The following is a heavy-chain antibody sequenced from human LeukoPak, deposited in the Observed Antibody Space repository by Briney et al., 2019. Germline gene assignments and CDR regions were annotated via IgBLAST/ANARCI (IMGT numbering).Heavy chain of an antibody. Sequence: GASVKVSCKASGYTFNSYDVYWVRQATGQGLEWLGWMNPNSGNTGYAEKFQGRLTMTMNTSITTAYMELSSLRSEDTALYYCARCSVGVWKRIDFWGQGTLVTVSS. V-gene: IGHV1-8*01. D-gene: IGHD2-15*01. CDR3: ARCSVGVWKRIDF. J-gene: IGHJ4*02. CDR1: GYTFNSYD. CDR2: MNPNSGNT.